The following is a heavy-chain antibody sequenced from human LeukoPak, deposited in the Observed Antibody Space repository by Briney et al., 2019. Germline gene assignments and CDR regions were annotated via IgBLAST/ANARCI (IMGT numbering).Heavy chain of an antibody. CDR3: ARKSIAVAGRKPYDY. CDR1: GGSFSGYY. V-gene: IGHV4-34*01. Sequence: SETLSLTCAVYGGSFSGYYWSWIRQPPGKGLEWIGGIDHSGRTNSNSSLKSRVTISVDMSKNQFSLRLSSVTAADTAVYYCARKSIAVAGRKPYDYWDQGNLVTVSS. J-gene: IGHJ4*02. D-gene: IGHD6-13*01. CDR2: IDHSGRT.